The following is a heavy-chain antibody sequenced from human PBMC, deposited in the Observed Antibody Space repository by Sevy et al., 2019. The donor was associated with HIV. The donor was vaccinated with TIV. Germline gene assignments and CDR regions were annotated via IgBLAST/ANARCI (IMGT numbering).Heavy chain of an antibody. V-gene: IGHV3-53*01. CDR1: GFTVSSNY. J-gene: IGHJ3*02. CDR3: ARDPISTLFDASDI. Sequence: GGSLRLSCAASGFTVSSNYMSWVRQAPGKGLEWVSVIYSGGSTYYADSVKGRLTISRDNAKNSLYLQMNSLRAEDTAVYYCARDPISTLFDASDIWGQGTMVTVSS. D-gene: IGHD3-3*02. CDR2: IYSGGST.